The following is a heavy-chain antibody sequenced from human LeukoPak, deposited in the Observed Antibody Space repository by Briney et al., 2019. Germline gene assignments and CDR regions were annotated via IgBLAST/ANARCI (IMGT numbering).Heavy chain of an antibody. CDR1: GGSISSSNW. Sequence: PSGTLSLTCAVSGGSISSSNWWSWVRQPPGKGLEWIGEIYHSGSTNYNPSLKSRVTISVDTSKNQFSLKLSSVTAADTAVYYCARYTHGYSSGRYVDYWGQGTLVTVSS. J-gene: IGHJ4*02. CDR2: IYHSGST. V-gene: IGHV4-4*02. D-gene: IGHD6-19*01. CDR3: ARYTHGYSSGRYVDY.